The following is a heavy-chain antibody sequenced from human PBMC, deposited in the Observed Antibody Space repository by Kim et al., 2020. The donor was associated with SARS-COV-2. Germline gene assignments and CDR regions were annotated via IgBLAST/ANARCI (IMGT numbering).Heavy chain of an antibody. CDR2: IYYSGST. Sequence: SETLSLTCTVSGGSISSGGYYWSWIRQHPGKGLEWIGYIYYSGSTYYNPSLKSRVTISVDTSKNQFSLKLSSVTAADTAVYYCARYESGYSYDYGMDVWGQGTTVTVS. V-gene: IGHV4-31*03. CDR3: ARYESGYSYDYGMDV. J-gene: IGHJ6*02. CDR1: GGSISSGGYY. D-gene: IGHD5-18*01.